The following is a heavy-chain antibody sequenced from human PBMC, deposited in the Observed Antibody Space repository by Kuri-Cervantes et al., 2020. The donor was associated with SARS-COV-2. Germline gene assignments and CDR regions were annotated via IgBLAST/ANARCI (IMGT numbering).Heavy chain of an antibody. CDR3: ARGWSRSGFGVVHYYYYMDV. D-gene: IGHD3-3*01. V-gene: IGHV1-69*13. CDR1: GDSFSSYS. CDR2: IIPMFGTA. Sequence: SVKVSCKASGDSFSSYSFNWVRQAPGQGLEWMGGIIPMFGTADYAQKFQGRVTVTADESTSTVYMELTSLRSDDTAVYYCARGWSRSGFGVVHYYYYMDVWGKGTTVTVSS. J-gene: IGHJ6*03.